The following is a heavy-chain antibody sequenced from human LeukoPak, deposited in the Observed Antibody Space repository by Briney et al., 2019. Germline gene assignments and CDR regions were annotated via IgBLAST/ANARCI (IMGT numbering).Heavy chain of an antibody. D-gene: IGHD6-19*01. CDR3: AKDRGYSSGWYPFDY. CDR2: ISGSGGST. Sequence: PGGSLRLSCAASGFTFSSYAMSWVRQAPGKGLEWVSAISGSGGSTYYADSVKGRFTISRDNSKNTLYLQMNSLRAEDTAVYYCAKDRGYSSGWYPFDYWGQGTLVTDSS. CDR1: GFTFSSYA. V-gene: IGHV3-23*01. J-gene: IGHJ4*02.